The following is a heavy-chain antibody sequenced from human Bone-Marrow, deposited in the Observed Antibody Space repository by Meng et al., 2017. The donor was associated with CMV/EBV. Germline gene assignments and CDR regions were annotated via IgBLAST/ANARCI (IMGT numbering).Heavy chain of an antibody. CDR1: GFTFSSYW. V-gene: IGHV4-59*01. D-gene: IGHD6-13*01. CDR2: IYYSGST. J-gene: IGHJ4*02. Sequence: ESLKISCAASGFTFSSYWMHWIRQPPGKGLEWIGYIYYSGSTNYNPSLKSRVTISVDTSKNQFSLKLSSVTAADTAVYYCARAGVAAAGVFGFDYWGQGTLVTVSS. CDR3: ARAGVAAAGVFGFDY.